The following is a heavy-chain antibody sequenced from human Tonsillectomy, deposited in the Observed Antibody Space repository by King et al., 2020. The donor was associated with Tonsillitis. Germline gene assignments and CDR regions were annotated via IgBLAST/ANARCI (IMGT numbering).Heavy chain of an antibody. CDR2: INADNGDT. Sequence: QLVQSGAEVKKPGASVKVSCKASGYTFTNYAMHWVRQAPGQRLEWMGWINADNGDTKYSQKFQGRVTITRDTSASTAYMELSSLRSEDTTIYYCAGGSSSASWGLDVWGQGTTVTVSS. J-gene: IGHJ6*02. D-gene: IGHD6-19*01. CDR3: AGGSSSASWGLDV. V-gene: IGHV1-3*01. CDR1: GYTFTNYA.